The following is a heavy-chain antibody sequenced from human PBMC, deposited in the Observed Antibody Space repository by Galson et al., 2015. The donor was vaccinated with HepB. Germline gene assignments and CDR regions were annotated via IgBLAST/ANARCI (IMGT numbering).Heavy chain of an antibody. V-gene: IGHV3-33*01. J-gene: IGHJ4*02. CDR3: ARDRNVSGGGDLVY. CDR1: GFTFSSYG. Sequence: SLRLSCAASGFTFSSYGMHWVRQAPGKGLEWVAVIWYDGSNKYYADSVKGRFTISRDNSKNTLYLQMNSLRAEDTAVYYCARDRNVSGGGDLVYWGQGTLVTVSS. CDR2: IWYDGSNK. D-gene: IGHD2-15*01.